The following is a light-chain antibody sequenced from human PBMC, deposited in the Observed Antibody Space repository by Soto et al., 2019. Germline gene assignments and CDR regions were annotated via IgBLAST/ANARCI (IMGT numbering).Light chain of an antibody. CDR2: GES. Sequence: EIVLTQSPGTLSFSPGERASLSCRASQSVSSSYLAWYQQKPGQAPRLLIYGESSRATGIPDRFSGSGSGTDLNLTISRLEPEDFAVYYCQQYGRSPSTFGGGTKVDIK. CDR3: QQYGRSPST. CDR1: QSVSSSY. V-gene: IGKV3-20*01. J-gene: IGKJ4*01.